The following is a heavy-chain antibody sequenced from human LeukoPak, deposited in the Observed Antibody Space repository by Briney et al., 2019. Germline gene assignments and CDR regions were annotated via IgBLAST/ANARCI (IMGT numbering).Heavy chain of an antibody. J-gene: IGHJ4*02. CDR2: ISWNSGSI. CDR3: AIDIVPDSQRFDYFDY. Sequence: DRSLRLSCAASGFTFDDYAMHWVRQAPGKGLEWVSGISWNSGSIGYADSVKGRFTISRDNAKNSLYLQMNSLRAEDTALYYCAIDIVPDSQRFDYFDYWGQGTLVTVSS. D-gene: IGHD2-2*01. CDR1: GFTFDDYA. V-gene: IGHV3-9*01.